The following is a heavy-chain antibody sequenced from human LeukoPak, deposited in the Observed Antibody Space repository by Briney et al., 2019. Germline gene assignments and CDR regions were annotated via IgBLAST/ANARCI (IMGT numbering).Heavy chain of an antibody. Sequence: PGGTLRLSCAVSGFTFSSYWMHWVRQAPGKGLVWVSRISSDVSSTTYTDSLKGRFTISRDNAKNTLYLQMNSLRAEDTAVYYCVRAAVIAVGTAYWGQGTLVT. J-gene: IGHJ4*02. V-gene: IGHV3-74*01. CDR1: GFTFSSYW. D-gene: IGHD6-13*01. CDR2: ISSDVSST. CDR3: VRAAVIAVGTAY.